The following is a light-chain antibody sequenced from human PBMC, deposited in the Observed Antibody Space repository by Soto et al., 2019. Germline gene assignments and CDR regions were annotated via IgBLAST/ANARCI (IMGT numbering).Light chain of an antibody. V-gene: IGLV1-44*01. CDR1: TSNIGTNS. CDR2: TNN. J-gene: IGLJ3*02. Sequence: QSVVTQPPSASGTPGQRVTISCSGSTSNIGTNSINWYQHLQGTAPKLLIYTNNQRPSGVPARFSGSKSGTSAALAISGRQSEDEADYYCASWDESLNSPVFGGGTKLTVL. CDR3: ASWDESLNSPV.